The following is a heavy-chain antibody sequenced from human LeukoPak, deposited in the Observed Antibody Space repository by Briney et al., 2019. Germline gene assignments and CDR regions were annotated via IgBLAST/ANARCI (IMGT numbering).Heavy chain of an antibody. J-gene: IGHJ3*02. CDR1: GFTFSSYA. D-gene: IGHD4-17*01. Sequence: GRSLRLSCAASGFTFSSYAMHWVRQAPGKGLEWVAVISYDGSNKYYADSVKGRFTISRDNSKNTLYLQMNSLRAEDTAVYYCAREEPRYGDSYSPDAFDIWGQGTMLTVSS. CDR2: ISYDGSNK. CDR3: AREEPRYGDSYSPDAFDI. V-gene: IGHV3-30-3*01.